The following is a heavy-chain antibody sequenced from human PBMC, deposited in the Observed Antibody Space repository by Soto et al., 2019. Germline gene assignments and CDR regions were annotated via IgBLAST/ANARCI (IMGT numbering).Heavy chain of an antibody. CDR1: GYTVTSYT. CDR2: ISANNGNI. Sequence: ASVKVSCKASGYTVTSYTFSWVRQAPGQGLEWMGWISANNGNIRYAQKLQGRVTMTTDTSTSTVYVEVWSLRSDDTAVYYCARQKGINNYYGMDVWGQGTTVTVSS. CDR3: ARQKGINNYYGMDV. D-gene: IGHD3-10*01. J-gene: IGHJ6*02. V-gene: IGHV1-18*04.